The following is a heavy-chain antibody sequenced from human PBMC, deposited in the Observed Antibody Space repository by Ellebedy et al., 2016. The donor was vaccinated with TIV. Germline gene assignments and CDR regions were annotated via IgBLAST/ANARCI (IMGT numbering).Heavy chain of an antibody. J-gene: IGHJ4*02. CDR2: IIPIFGTA. D-gene: IGHD2-15*01. CDR1: GGTFSSYA. Sequence: SVKVSXKASGGTFSSYAISWVRQAPGQGLEWMGGIIPIFGTANYAQKFQGRVTITADESTSTAYMELSSLRSEDTAVYYCARSGSCYSCRNFDYWGQGTLVTVSS. CDR3: ARSGSCYSCRNFDY. V-gene: IGHV1-69*13.